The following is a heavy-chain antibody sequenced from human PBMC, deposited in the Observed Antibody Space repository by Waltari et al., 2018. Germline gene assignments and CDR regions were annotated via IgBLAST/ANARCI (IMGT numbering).Heavy chain of an antibody. Sequence: QVQLVESGGGVVQPGRSLRLSCAASGFPFSSYGMHWVRQAPGKGLAWVAVISYDGSNIYYADSVKGRFTISRDNSKNTLYLQMNSLRAEDTAVYYCAKDGHMVRGVIITYYYYYGMDVWGQGTTVTVSS. CDR2: ISYDGSNI. CDR3: AKDGHMVRGVIITYYYYYGMDV. CDR1: GFPFSSYG. D-gene: IGHD3-10*01. J-gene: IGHJ6*02. V-gene: IGHV3-30*18.